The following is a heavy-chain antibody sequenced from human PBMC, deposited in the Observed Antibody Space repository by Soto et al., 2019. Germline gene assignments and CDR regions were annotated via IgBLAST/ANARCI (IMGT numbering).Heavy chain of an antibody. CDR1: GYTFTGYY. J-gene: IGHJ3*02. D-gene: IGHD6-13*01. CDR3: ARDTGSAAAGTGSDAFDI. Sequence: ASVKVSCKASGYTFTGYYMHWVRQAPGQGLEWMGWINPNSGGTNYAQKFQGWVTMTRDTSISTAYMELSRLRSDDTAVYYCARDTGSAAAGTGSDAFDIWGQGTRVTVSS. CDR2: INPNSGGT. V-gene: IGHV1-2*04.